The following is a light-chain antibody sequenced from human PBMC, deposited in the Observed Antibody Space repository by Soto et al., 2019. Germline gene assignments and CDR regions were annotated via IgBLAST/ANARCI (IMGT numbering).Light chain of an antibody. CDR3: QQYGSSPWT. J-gene: IGKJ1*01. V-gene: IGKV3-20*01. CDR2: GAS. Sequence: IVLTQSPATLSLSPGERATLSCRASQSVSSSYLAWYQQKAGQAPRLLIYGASSRATGIPDRFSGSGSGTDFTLTISRLEPEDFAVYYCQQYGSSPWTFGQGTKVDI. CDR1: QSVSSSY.